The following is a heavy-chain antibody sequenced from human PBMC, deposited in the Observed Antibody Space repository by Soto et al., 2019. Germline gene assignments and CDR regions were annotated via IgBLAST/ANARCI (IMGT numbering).Heavy chain of an antibody. CDR2: ISAYNGNT. Sequence: QVQLVQPGAEVKKPGASVKVSCKASGYTFTSYGISWVRQAPGQGLEWMGWISAYNGNTNYAQKLQGRVTMTTDTSSSTAYMELRSLRSDDTAVYYCASGGSGSYYTNYYYMDVWGKGTTVTVSS. J-gene: IGHJ6*03. D-gene: IGHD3-10*01. V-gene: IGHV1-18*01. CDR1: GYTFTSYG. CDR3: ASGGSGSYYTNYYYMDV.